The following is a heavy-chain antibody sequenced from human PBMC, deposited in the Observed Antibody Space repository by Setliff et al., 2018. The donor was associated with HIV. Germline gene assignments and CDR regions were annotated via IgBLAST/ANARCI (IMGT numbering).Heavy chain of an antibody. J-gene: IGHJ4*02. V-gene: IGHV4-34*01. CDR3: ARLYYDSTGMLGYYFDY. Sequence: SEALSLTCAVYGGSFSGYYWSWIRQPPGKGLEWIGEINHSGSTNYNPSLKSRLTISVDTSKNQFSLKLNSVTAADTAVYYCARLYYDSTGMLGYYFDYWGQGTLVTVPQ. CDR1: GGSFSGYY. CDR2: INHSGST. D-gene: IGHD3-22*01.